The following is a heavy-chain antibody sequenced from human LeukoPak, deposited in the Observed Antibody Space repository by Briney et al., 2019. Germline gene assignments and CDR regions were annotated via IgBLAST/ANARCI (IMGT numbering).Heavy chain of an antibody. CDR3: ARSNSSYYSPPWY. Sequence: PGGSLRLSCAASGFTFSSSAMSWVRQAPGKGLEWVSAISNNGGYTYYADSVQGRFTISRDNAKNSLYLHMNSLRAEDTAMYYCARSNSSYYSPPWYWGQGALVTVSS. CDR1: GFTFSSSA. V-gene: IGHV3-23*01. J-gene: IGHJ4*02. D-gene: IGHD2-15*01. CDR2: ISNNGGYT.